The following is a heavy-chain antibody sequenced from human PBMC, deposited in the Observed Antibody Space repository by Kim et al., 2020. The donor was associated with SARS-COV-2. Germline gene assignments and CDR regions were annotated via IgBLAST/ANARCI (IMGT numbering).Heavy chain of an antibody. V-gene: IGHV3-23*01. CDR3: AKDLSPKYYYDSSGFY. CDR1: GFTFSSYA. J-gene: IGHJ4*02. CDR2: ISGSGGST. D-gene: IGHD3-22*01. Sequence: GGSLRLSCAASGFTFSSYAMSWVRQAPGKGLEWVSAISGSGGSTYYADSVKGRFTISRDNSKNTLYLQMNSLRAEDTAVYYCAKDLSPKYYYDSSGFYWGQGTLVTVSS.